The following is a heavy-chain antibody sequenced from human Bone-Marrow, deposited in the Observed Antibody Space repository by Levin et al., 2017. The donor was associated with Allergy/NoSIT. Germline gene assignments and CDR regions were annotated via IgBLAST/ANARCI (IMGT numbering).Heavy chain of an antibody. CDR1: GVSVTTSRLY. D-gene: IGHD1-1*01. J-gene: IGHJ3*02. CDR3: AGYPGLGSGTGKDDTFDI. CDR2: TDYIGTT. Sequence: SETLSLTCSVSGVSVTTSRLYWAWIRQSPGKGLEWIATTDYIGTTDYNPSLEGRVTISVDTSKNQFSLKLTSATAADTAVYYCAGYPGLGSGTGKDDTFDIWGQGTVVTVSS. V-gene: IGHV4-39*07.